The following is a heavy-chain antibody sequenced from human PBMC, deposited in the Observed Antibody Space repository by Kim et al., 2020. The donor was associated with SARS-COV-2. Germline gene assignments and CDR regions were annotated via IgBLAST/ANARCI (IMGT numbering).Heavy chain of an antibody. D-gene: IGHD1-26*01. V-gene: IGHV3-23*01. J-gene: IGHJ4*02. CDR3: AKHAPIVGATPFDD. Sequence: YADSVRGRFTNSRDKSRNTLYLQMNSLRAEDTAVYYCAKHAPIVGATPFDDWGQGTRVTVSS.